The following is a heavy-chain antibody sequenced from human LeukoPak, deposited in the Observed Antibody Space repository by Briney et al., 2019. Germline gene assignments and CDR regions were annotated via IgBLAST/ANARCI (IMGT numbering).Heavy chain of an antibody. CDR3: ARQYYDSSGYSF. CDR2: IWYDGSNK. J-gene: IGHJ4*02. D-gene: IGHD3-22*01. V-gene: IGHV3-33*01. CDR1: GFTFSSYG. Sequence: GGSLRLSCAASGFTFSSYGMHWVRQAPGKGLEWVAVIWYDGSNKYYADSVKGRFTTSRDNSKNTLYLQMNSLRAEDTAVYYCARQYYDSSGYSFWGQGTLVTVSS.